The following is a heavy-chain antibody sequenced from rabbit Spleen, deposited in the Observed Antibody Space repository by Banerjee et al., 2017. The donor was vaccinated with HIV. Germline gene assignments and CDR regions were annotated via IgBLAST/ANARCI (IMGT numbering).Heavy chain of an antibody. CDR3: ARGVIDSSSRPYFEL. CDR1: GFTISSSDY. J-gene: IGHJ4*01. Sequence: QEQLEESGGGLVQPEGSLTLTCTASGFTISSSDYMCWVRLAPGKGLEWIGCIYNDDGSTYYANWAKGRFTISKTSSTTVDLKMTGLTAADTATYFCARGVIDSSSRPYFELWGPGTLVT. CDR2: IYNDDGST. D-gene: IGHD1-1*01. V-gene: IGHV1S45*01.